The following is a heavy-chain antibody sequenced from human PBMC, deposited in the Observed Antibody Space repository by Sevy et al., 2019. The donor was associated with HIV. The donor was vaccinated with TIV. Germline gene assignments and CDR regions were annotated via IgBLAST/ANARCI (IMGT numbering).Heavy chain of an antibody. CDR3: ARLVSLAY. CDR1: GFTFSSSS. J-gene: IGHJ4*02. CDR2: ISQGGSEE. D-gene: IGHD5-12*01. Sequence: GGSLRLSCAASGFTFSSSSMTWVRQAPGKGLEWVATISQGGSEEYYVDSVKGRFTISRDNAKNSLYLQMNSLSAVDTALYLSARLVSLAYWGQGTLVTDSS. V-gene: IGHV3-7*01.